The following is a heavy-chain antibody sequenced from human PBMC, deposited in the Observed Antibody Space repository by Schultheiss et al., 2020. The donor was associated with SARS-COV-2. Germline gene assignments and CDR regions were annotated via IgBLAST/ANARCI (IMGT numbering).Heavy chain of an antibody. D-gene: IGHD1-1*01. CDR3: ARWGDGNDY. CDR1: GFTFSSYW. Sequence: GESLKISCAASGFTFSSYWMSWVRQAPGKGLEWVANIKQDGSEKYYVDSVKGRFTISRDNAKNSLYLQMNSLRAEDTAVYYCARWGDGNDYWGQGTLVTVSS. CDR2: IKQDGSEK. V-gene: IGHV3-7*03. J-gene: IGHJ4*02.